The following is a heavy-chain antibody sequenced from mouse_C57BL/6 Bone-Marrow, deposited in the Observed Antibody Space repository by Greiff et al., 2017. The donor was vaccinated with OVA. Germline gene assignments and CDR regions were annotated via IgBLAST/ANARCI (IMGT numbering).Heavy chain of an antibody. Sequence: VHLVESGAELVRPGASVKLSCKASGYTFTDYYINWVKQRPGQGLEWIARIYPGSGNTYYNEKFKGKATLTAEKSSSTAYMQLSSLTSEDSAVYFCARQTSFDYWGQGTTLTVSS. CDR3: ARQTSFDY. J-gene: IGHJ2*01. CDR1: GYTFTDYY. V-gene: IGHV1-76*01. CDR2: IYPGSGNT.